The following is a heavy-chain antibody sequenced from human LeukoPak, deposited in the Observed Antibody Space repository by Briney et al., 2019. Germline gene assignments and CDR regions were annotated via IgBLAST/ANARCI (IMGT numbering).Heavy chain of an antibody. V-gene: IGHV1-69*05. CDR3: ARWAGFCTTNNCYNPFDY. J-gene: IGHJ4*02. CDR1: GGTFSSYT. Sequence: SVKVSYKASGGTFSSYTISWVRQAPGQGLEWMGGIIPIFGTTTYAQRFQGRVTVITDASTSTVYMELSSLRSEDTAVYYCARWAGFCTTNNCYNPFDYWGQGALVTVSS. D-gene: IGHD2-2*02. CDR2: IIPIFGTT.